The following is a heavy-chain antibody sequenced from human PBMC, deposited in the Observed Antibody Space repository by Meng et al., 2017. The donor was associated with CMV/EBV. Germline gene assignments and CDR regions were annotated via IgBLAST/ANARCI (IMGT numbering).Heavy chain of an antibody. D-gene: IGHD6-6*01. J-gene: IGHJ4*02. CDR2: INPNSGGT. CDR1: GYTFTGYY. V-gene: IGHV1-2*02. CDR3: ARDRGSSSVFDY. Sequence: ASVKVSCKASGYTFTGYYMHWVRQAPGQGLEWMGWINPNSGGTNYAQKFQGRVTMTRDTSISTAYMELSRLRSDDTAMYYCARDRGSSSVFDYWGQGTLVTVSS.